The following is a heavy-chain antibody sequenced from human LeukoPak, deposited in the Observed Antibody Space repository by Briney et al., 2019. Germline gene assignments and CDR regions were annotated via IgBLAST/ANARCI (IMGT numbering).Heavy chain of an antibody. Sequence: GGSLRLSCEVSGFTFSSYWMNWVRQAPGKGLEWVSGISGSGGSTYYADSVKGRFTISRDNSKNTLYLQMNSLRAEDTAIYYCSKGEAERIVVVTPIRSCYYGMDVWGQGTTVTVSS. CDR1: GFTFSSYW. CDR2: ISGSGGST. D-gene: IGHD2-21*02. V-gene: IGHV3-23*01. J-gene: IGHJ6*02. CDR3: SKGEAERIVVVTPIRSCYYGMDV.